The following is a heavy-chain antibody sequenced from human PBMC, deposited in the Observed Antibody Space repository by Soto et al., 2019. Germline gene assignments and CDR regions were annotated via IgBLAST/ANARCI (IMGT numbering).Heavy chain of an antibody. Sequence: GGSLRLSCAASGFTFSSYAMHWVRQAPGKGLEWVAVISYDGSNKYYADSVKGRFTISRDNSKNTLYLQMNSLRAEDTAVYYCARDRPSNYYDSSGYPDYWGQGTLVTVSS. CDR1: GFTFSSYA. J-gene: IGHJ4*02. CDR3: ARDRPSNYYDSSGYPDY. V-gene: IGHV3-30-3*01. CDR2: ISYDGSNK. D-gene: IGHD3-22*01.